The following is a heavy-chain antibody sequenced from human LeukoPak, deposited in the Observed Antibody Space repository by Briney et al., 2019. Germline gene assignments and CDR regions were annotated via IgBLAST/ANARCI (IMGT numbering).Heavy chain of an antibody. J-gene: IGHJ4*02. V-gene: IGHV3-66*01. CDR3: ARGLYSSGWYFDY. D-gene: IGHD6-19*01. CDR1: RFTISSNY. CDR2: ISSGGST. Sequence: PGGSLPLSCAASRFTISSNYMSWVRQAPGKGLDWVSVISSGGSTYYSDSVKGRFTISRDNSKNTLYLQMNTLRAEDTAVYYCARGLYSSGWYFDYWGQGTMVTVSS.